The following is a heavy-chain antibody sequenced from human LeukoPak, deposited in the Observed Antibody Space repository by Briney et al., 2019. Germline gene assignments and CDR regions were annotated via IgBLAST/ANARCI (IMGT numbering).Heavy chain of an antibody. CDR1: GFTFGDYA. CDR2: IRRKANGGTT. D-gene: IGHD3-3*01. J-gene: IGHJ4*02. V-gene: IGHV3-49*04. CDR3: TSGLYYDSWSDLFDY. Sequence: GRSLKLSCTASGFTFGDYAMSWVRQAPGKGPEWVGFIRRKANGGTTEYAASVKGRFTISRDDSKSIAYLQMNSLKTEDTAVYYCTSGLYYDSWSDLFDYWGQGTLVTVSS.